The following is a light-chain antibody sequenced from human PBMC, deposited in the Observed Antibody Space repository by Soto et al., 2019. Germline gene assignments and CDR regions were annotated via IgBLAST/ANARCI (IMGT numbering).Light chain of an antibody. Sequence: EIVLTQSPATLSVSPVERATLSCRASQSVRSNLAWYQQKPGQAPRLLIYDASTRATGIPARISGSGSGTEFTLTISSLQSEDFAVYYCQQYNNWWTFGQGTKVDIK. CDR2: DAS. CDR3: QQYNNWWT. CDR1: QSVRSN. V-gene: IGKV3-15*01. J-gene: IGKJ1*01.